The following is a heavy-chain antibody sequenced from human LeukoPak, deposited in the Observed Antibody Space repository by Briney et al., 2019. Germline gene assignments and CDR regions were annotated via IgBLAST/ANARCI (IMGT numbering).Heavy chain of an antibody. J-gene: IGHJ4*02. Sequence: PGGSLRLSCAASGFTFSTYAVHWVRQAPGKGLEWVAVISSGGSDKYHAGSVKGRFTISRDNSKNTLYLQMDSLRAEDTAVYYCARVGYSSGWFRNWGQGTLVTVSS. V-gene: IGHV3-30*03. D-gene: IGHD6-19*01. CDR2: ISSGGSDK. CDR1: GFTFSTYA. CDR3: ARVGYSSGWFRN.